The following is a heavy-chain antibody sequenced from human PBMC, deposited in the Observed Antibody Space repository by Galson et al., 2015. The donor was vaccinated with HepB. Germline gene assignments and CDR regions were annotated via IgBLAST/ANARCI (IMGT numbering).Heavy chain of an antibody. Sequence: SVKVSCKASGGTFSSYTISWVRQAPGQGLEWMGRIIPILGIANYAQKFQGRVTITADESTSTAYMELSSLRSEDTAVYYCARAHHYYDSSGYYPGAFDIWGQGTMVTVSS. J-gene: IGHJ3*02. V-gene: IGHV1-69*02. CDR3: ARAHHYYDSSGYYPGAFDI. CDR2: IIPILGIA. D-gene: IGHD3-22*01. CDR1: GGTFSSYT.